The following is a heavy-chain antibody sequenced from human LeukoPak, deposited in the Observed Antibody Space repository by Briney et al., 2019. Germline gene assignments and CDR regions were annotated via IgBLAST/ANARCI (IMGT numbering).Heavy chain of an antibody. CDR3: ARGGRQWLVLDYYYYMDV. D-gene: IGHD6-19*01. CDR2: IYYSGST. CDR1: GGSISSYY. J-gene: IGHJ6*03. Sequence: SETLSLTCTVSGGSISSYYWGWIRQPPGKGLEWIGYIYYSGSTNYNPSLKSRVTISVDTSKNQFSLKLSSVTAADTAVYYCARGGRQWLVLDYYYYMDVWGKGTTVTVSS. V-gene: IGHV4-59*01.